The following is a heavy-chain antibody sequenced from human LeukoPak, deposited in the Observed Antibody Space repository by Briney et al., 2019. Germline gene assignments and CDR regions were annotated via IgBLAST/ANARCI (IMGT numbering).Heavy chain of an antibody. Sequence: PGGSLRLSCIASGFTFSKNWMHWVRQAPGKGLEWISYISSSGRTTNYADSVKGRFTISRDNAKNSLYLQMNSLKDGDTAVYYCATSGTYRFDYWGQGTLVTVSS. D-gene: IGHD1-26*01. J-gene: IGHJ4*02. V-gene: IGHV3-48*02. CDR1: GFTFSKNW. CDR2: ISSSGRTT. CDR3: ATSGTYRFDY.